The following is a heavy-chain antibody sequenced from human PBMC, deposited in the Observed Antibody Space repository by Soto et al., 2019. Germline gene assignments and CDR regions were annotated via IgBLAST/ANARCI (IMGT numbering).Heavy chain of an antibody. CDR1: GGTFSTYI. Sequence: QVQLVQSGSEVRKPGASVTVSCKAPGGTFSTYIISWVRQAPGQGLEWMGSIILIPDITNYAQKFQGRVTVTEDSSTSTAYMELTSLNSEVTAVYYCARDRIPTRGYAFDLWGQGTMVTVSS. V-gene: IGHV1-69*08. D-gene: IGHD2-21*01. CDR3: ARDRIPTRGYAFDL. CDR2: IILIPDIT. J-gene: IGHJ3*01.